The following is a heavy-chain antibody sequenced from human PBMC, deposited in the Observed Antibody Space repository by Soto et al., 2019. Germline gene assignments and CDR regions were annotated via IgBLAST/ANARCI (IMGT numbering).Heavy chain of an antibody. CDR1: GFSLSTSGVG. J-gene: IGHJ5*02. Sequence: QITLKESGPTLVKPTQTLTLTCTFSGFSLSTSGVGVGWIRQPPGKALEWLALIYWNDDKRYSPSLKSRLTITKDTSKTQVVLTMTNMDPVDTATYYCAHKRLSIADYDILTGPNWFDPWGQGTLVTVSS. D-gene: IGHD3-9*01. V-gene: IGHV2-5*01. CDR2: IYWNDDK. CDR3: AHKRLSIADYDILTGPNWFDP.